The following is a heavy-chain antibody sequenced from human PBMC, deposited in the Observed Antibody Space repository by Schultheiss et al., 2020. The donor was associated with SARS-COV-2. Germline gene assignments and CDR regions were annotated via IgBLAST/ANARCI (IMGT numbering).Heavy chain of an antibody. D-gene: IGHD3-10*01. V-gene: IGHV3-30*04. Sequence: GGSLRLSCAASGFTFSSYAMHWVRQAPGKGLEWVAVISYDGSNKYYADSVKGRFTISRDNSKNTLYLQMNSLRAEDTAVYYCARDGGSGSYYNVYYYMDVWGKWTTVTVSS. J-gene: IGHJ6*03. CDR1: GFTFSSYA. CDR3: ARDGGSGSYYNVYYYMDV. CDR2: ISYDGSNK.